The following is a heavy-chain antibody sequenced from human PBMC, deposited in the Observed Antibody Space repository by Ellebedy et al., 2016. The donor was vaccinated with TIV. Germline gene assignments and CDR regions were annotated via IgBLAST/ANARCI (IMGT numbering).Heavy chain of an antibody. CDR2: ISGSSEYI. Sequence: GESLKISCEASGFTFSSFNLNWVRQAPGKGLEWVSSISGSSEYIYYADAVKGRFTISRDNDKKSVFLQMNNLRAEDSGVYYCARERTSPGTWGFDIWGQGTMVTVSS. D-gene: IGHD1-1*01. J-gene: IGHJ3*02. CDR3: ARERTSPGTWGFDI. CDR1: GFTFSSFN. V-gene: IGHV3-21*01.